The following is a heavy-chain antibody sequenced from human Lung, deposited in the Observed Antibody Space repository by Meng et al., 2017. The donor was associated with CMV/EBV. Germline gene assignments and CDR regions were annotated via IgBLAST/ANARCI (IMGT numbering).Heavy chain of an antibody. V-gene: IGHV1-69*05. CDR3: ATYYYGSGSHGGD. J-gene: IGHJ4*02. CDR1: GGTFSSYA. CDR2: IIPIFGTA. Sequence: KASGGTFSSYAISWVRQVPGQGLEWMGGIIPIFGTANYAQKFQGRATITTDESTSTAYMELSSLRSEDTAVYYCATYYYGSGSHGGDWGQGTLVTVSS. D-gene: IGHD3-10*01.